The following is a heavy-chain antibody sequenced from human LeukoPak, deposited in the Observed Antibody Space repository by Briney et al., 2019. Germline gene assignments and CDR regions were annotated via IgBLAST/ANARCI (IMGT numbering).Heavy chain of an antibody. CDR1: GYTFTDYY. D-gene: IGHD6-19*01. CDR3: ARDLSAVPGPDLDY. J-gene: IGHJ4*02. CDR2: IDGNSGVT. Sequence: ASVTVSYKASGYTFTDYYMHWVRQAPGQGLESMGWIDGNSGVTTYAQKFQGRITLTRHTSISTAYMELSSLGSDHTAVYYCARDLSAVPGPDLDYWGQGTLVTVSS. V-gene: IGHV1-2*02.